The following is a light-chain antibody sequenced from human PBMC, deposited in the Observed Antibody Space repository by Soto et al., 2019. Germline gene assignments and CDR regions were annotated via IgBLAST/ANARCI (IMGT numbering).Light chain of an antibody. Sequence: QSVLTQPPSASGTPGQRVTIACSGTTSNIGTNIVNWYRQIPGTAPKLLMYNNDQRPSGVPERFSGSKSGTSASLAISGLQSEDEADYYCAGWDDRLNGVVFGGGTKLTVL. CDR3: AGWDDRLNGVV. V-gene: IGLV1-44*01. CDR2: NND. CDR1: TSNIGTNI. J-gene: IGLJ2*01.